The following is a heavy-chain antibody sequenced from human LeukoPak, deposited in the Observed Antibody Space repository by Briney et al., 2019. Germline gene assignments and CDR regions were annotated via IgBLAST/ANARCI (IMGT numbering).Heavy chain of an antibody. CDR1: GFTFDSYS. CDR2: ITTRSDYT. J-gene: IGHJ3*02. CDR3: ARGGITIFGVVGRRAFDI. Sequence: GGSLRLSCAASGFTFDSYSMTWVRQAPGKGLEWISSITTRSDYTYYTDSVEGRFTISRDDAKNSLYLQMNSLRVEDTAVYYCARGGITIFGVVGRRAFDIWGQGTMVTVSS. V-gene: IGHV3-21*01. D-gene: IGHD3-3*01.